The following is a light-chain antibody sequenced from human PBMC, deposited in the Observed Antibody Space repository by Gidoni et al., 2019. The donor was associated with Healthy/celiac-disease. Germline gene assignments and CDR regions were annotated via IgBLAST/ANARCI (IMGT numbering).Light chain of an antibody. CDR2: GAS. V-gene: IGKV3-20*01. CDR1: QSVSSSY. CDR3: QQYGSSPWT. Sequence: MVLTQSSGTLSLSPGERATLSWRTSQSVSSSYLAWYQQKPGQAPRLLIYGASSRATGIPERFSGSGSGTDFTLTISRLEPEDFAVYYCQQYGSSPWTFGQGTKVEIK. J-gene: IGKJ1*01.